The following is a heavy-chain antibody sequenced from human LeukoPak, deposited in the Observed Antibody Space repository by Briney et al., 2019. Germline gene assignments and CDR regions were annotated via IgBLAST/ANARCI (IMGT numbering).Heavy chain of an antibody. J-gene: IGHJ4*02. D-gene: IGHD3-22*01. Sequence: ETLSLTCTVSGGSISSSSYYWGWIRQPPGKGLEWVSFISGRGTYIYYADSVKGRFTISRDNAKNSVSLQMSSLRADDTAVYYCAAYDSSGYVDYWGQGTLVTVSS. CDR1: GGSISSSS. CDR2: ISGRGTYI. V-gene: IGHV3-21*01. CDR3: AAYDSSGYVDY.